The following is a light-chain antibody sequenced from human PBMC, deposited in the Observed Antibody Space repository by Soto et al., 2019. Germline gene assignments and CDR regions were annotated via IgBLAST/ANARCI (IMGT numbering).Light chain of an antibody. CDR3: CSYAGSSTWV. CDR1: NTDVGSYNL. Sequence: QSALTQPASVSGSPGQSITISCTGTNTDVGSYNLVSWYQQHPGKAPKLMICEGTKRPSVVSNRFSGSKSAITASLTISGLQAEDEADYYCCSYAGSSTWVFGGGPKLTVL. V-gene: IGLV2-23*01. CDR2: EGT. J-gene: IGLJ3*02.